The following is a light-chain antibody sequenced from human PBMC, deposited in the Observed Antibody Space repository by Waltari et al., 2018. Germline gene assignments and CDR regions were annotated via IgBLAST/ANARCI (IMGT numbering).Light chain of an antibody. Sequence: QSALTQPASVSGSPGQSITISCTGTSSDVGGYNYVSWYQQHPGKAPKLLIYDVNNRPSGVANRLSRSKAGNTASLTISVLQAEDEADYYCSSFTSSSTWVFGGGTKLTVL. V-gene: IGLV2-14*01. CDR1: SSDVGGYNY. CDR3: SSFTSSSTWV. CDR2: DVN. J-gene: IGLJ3*02.